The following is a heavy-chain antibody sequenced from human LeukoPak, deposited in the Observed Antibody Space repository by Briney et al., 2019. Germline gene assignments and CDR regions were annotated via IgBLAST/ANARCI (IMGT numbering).Heavy chain of an antibody. Sequence: GASVKVSRKASGYTFTGYYMHWVRQAPGQGLEWMGWINPNSGGTNYAQKFQGRVTMTRDTSISTAYMELSRLRSDDTAVYYCARANYMVRGVTHFDYWGQGTLVTVSS. J-gene: IGHJ4*02. V-gene: IGHV1-2*02. CDR1: GYTFTGYY. CDR2: INPNSGGT. CDR3: ARANYMVRGVTHFDY. D-gene: IGHD3-10*01.